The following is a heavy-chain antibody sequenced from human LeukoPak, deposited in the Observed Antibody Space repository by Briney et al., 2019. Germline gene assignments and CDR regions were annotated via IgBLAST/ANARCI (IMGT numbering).Heavy chain of an antibody. D-gene: IGHD4/OR15-4a*01. CDR1: GGSISSSSYY. CDR2: INHSGST. Sequence: KPSETLSLTCTVSGGSISSSSYYWGWIRQPPGKGLEWIGEINHSGSTNYNPSLKSRVTISVDTSKNQFSLKLSSVTAADTAVYYCARMVLYYYMDVWGKGTTVTVSS. CDR3: ARMVLYYYMDV. J-gene: IGHJ6*03. V-gene: IGHV4-39*07.